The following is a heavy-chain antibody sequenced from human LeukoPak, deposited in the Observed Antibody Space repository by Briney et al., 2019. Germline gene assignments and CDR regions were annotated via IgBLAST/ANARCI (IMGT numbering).Heavy chain of an antibody. Sequence: SETLSLICTVSGGSISGYYWSWIRQPPGKGLEWIGYIYYSGSTNYNPSLKSRVTISVDTSKNQFSLKLSSVTAADTAVYYCARAPAAGPRYYYGMDVWGKGTTVTVSS. CDR3: ARAPAAGPRYYYGMDV. J-gene: IGHJ6*04. CDR2: IYYSGST. CDR1: GGSISGYY. V-gene: IGHV4-59*01. D-gene: IGHD6-13*01.